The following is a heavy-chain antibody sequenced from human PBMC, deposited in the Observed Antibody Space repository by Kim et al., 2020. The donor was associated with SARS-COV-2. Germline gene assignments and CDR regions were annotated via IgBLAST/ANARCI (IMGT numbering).Heavy chain of an antibody. CDR2: ISYDGSNK. CDR3: ARDFGGSDAFDI. D-gene: IGHD5-12*01. Sequence: GGSLRLSCAASGFTFSSYAMHWVRQAPGKGLEWVAVISYDGSNKYYADSVKGRFTISRDNSKNTLYLQMNSLRAEDTAVYYCARDFGGSDAFDIWGQGT. V-gene: IGHV3-30*04. CDR1: GFTFSSYA. J-gene: IGHJ3*02.